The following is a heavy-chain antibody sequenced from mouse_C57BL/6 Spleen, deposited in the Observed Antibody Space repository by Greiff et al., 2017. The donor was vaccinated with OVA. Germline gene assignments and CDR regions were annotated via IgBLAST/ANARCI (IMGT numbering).Heavy chain of an antibody. V-gene: IGHV1-59*01. CDR3: AKVYDDYPYAMDY. CDR1: GYTFTSYW. J-gene: IGHJ4*01. D-gene: IGHD2-3*01. CDR2: IDPSDSYT. Sequence: QVQLQQPGAELVRPGTSVKLSCKASGYTFTSYWMHWVKQRPGQGLEWIGVIDPSDSYTNYNQKSTGKATLTVDSSSSTAYIQLSSLTSEDSAVYYCAKVYDDYPYAMDYWGQGTSVTVSS.